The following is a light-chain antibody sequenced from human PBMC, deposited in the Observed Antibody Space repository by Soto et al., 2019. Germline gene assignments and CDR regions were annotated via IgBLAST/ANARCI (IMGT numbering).Light chain of an antibody. CDR3: QQYNSYST. CDR2: KAS. CDR1: QSISSW. Sequence: DIQMTQSPSTLSASVGDRVTITCRASQSISSWLAWYQQKPGKAPKLLIYKASSLESGVPSRFSGSGSGTEFTIRSLQPDDFATYYCQQYNSYSTFGQGTKVEIK. J-gene: IGKJ1*01. V-gene: IGKV1-5*03.